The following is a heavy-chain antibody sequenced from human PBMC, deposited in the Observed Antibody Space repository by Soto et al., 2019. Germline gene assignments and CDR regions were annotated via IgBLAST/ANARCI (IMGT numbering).Heavy chain of an antibody. CDR2: ISWDGGST. D-gene: IGHD6-19*01. J-gene: IGHJ6*02. CDR1: GFTFDDYT. V-gene: IGHV3-43*01. Sequence: PGGSLRLSCAASGFTFDDYTMHWVRQAPGKGLEWVSLISWDGGSTYYADSVKGRFTISRDNSKNSLYLQMNSLRTEDTALYYCAKAYAVAGTRSYYYYGMDVWGQGTTVTVS. CDR3: AKAYAVAGTRSYYYYGMDV.